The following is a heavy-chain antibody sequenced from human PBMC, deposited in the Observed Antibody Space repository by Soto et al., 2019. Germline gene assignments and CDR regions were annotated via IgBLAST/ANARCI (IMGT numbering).Heavy chain of an antibody. CDR2: IYHSGST. CDR3: ARDENNEGGRGTIFGVVTGATGGMDV. J-gene: IGHJ6*02. V-gene: IGHV4-30-2*01. Sequence: PSQTLSLTCAVSGDSISSGGYSWSWDRQPPGKGLEWIGDIYHSGSTCCIPSLKSRVINSVDRSKHQVSLKLSSVTAADTAVNYCARDENNEGGRGTIFGVVTGATGGMDVWGQGTTVTVSS. D-gene: IGHD3-3*01. CDR1: GDSISSGGYS.